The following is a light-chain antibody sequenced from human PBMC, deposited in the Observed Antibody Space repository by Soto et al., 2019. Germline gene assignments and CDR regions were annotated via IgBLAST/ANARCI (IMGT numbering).Light chain of an antibody. CDR1: QKFGAN. CDR3: HHYSDWRA. V-gene: IGKV3-15*01. Sequence: EIVLTQSPATLYLSPGERATLSCRASQKFGANLAWYQQKPAQAPRLLIFGVSTRAAGIPGRFSGSGSGVDFTLTIRSLHSEDSPVYYCHHYSDWRAFGQGTKVEIK. J-gene: IGKJ1*01. CDR2: GVS.